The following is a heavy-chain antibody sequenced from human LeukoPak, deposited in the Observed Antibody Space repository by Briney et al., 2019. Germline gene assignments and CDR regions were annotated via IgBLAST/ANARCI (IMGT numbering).Heavy chain of an antibody. Sequence: SGGSLRLSCAASGFTFSTYAMSWVRQAPGKGLEWVSGISASGASTYYADSVKGRFTISRDNSRNTLYVQMNSLRAEDTAVYYCAKDTPDHYYDSSGYWYYFDYWGQGTLVTVSS. D-gene: IGHD3-22*01. CDR2: ISASGAST. V-gene: IGHV3-23*01. CDR1: GFTFSTYA. CDR3: AKDTPDHYYDSSGYWYYFDY. J-gene: IGHJ4*02.